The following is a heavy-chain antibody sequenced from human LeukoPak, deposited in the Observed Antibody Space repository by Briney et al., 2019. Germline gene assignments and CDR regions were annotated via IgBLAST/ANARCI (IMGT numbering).Heavy chain of an antibody. D-gene: IGHD1-26*01. V-gene: IGHV3-21*01. J-gene: IGHJ4*02. CDR3: ARNLLGWELHYFDY. Sequence: GGSLRLSCAASGFSFSDYGMNWVRQTPGKGLEWVSSISSSTSYIYYADSVKGRFTISRDNAKNSLYLQMDSLRAEDTAVYYCARNLLGWELHYFDYWGQGTLVTVSS. CDR1: GFSFSDYG. CDR2: ISSSTSYI.